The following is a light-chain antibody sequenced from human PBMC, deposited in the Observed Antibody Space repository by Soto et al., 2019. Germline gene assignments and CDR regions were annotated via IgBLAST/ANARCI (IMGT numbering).Light chain of an antibody. J-gene: IGKJ1*01. CDR3: QQYGSTPQT. CDR1: QSVSSN. CDR2: GAS. Sequence: MVMTQSPATLSVSPGERATLSCRASQSVSSNLAWYQQKPGQAPRLLIYGASSRATGIPDRFSGSGSGTDFTLTISRLEPEDFAVYYCQQYGSTPQTFGQGTKVDIK. V-gene: IGKV3-20*01.